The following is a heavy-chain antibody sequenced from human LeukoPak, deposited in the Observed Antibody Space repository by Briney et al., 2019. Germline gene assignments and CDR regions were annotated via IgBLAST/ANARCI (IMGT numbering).Heavy chain of an antibody. Sequence: PGGSLRLSCAASGFTFSSYWMHWVRQAPGKGLVWVSRINDHGSSTNYADSVKGRFTISRDDAKSTLYLQMNSLRAEDTAVYYCARDLQATVTTKGWGFDLWGRGTPVTVSS. CDR1: GFTFSSYW. CDR2: INDHGSST. J-gene: IGHJ2*01. V-gene: IGHV3-74*01. CDR3: ARDLQATVTTKGWGFDL. D-gene: IGHD4-17*01.